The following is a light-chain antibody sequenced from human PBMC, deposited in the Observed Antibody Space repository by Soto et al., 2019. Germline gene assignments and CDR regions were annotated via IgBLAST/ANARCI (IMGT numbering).Light chain of an antibody. J-gene: IGKJ5*01. CDR2: GAS. V-gene: IGKV1-39*01. Sequence: DIQMTQSPSSLSASVGDRVTITCRASQYISTYLNWYQQKPGKAPNLLMYGASYLKSGVPTRFSGSGSGTDFTLTISSLQPEDFAIYYCQQTYTTPEITFGQGTRLEIK. CDR1: QYISTY. CDR3: QQTYTTPEIT.